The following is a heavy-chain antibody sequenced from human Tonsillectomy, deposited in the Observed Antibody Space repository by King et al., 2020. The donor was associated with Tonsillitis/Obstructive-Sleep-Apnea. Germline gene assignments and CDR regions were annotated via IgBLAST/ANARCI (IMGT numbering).Heavy chain of an antibody. D-gene: IGHD3-3*01. J-gene: IGHJ4*02. V-gene: IGHV3-23*04. CDR2: IVGGGDTT. CDR1: GFTFSSYA. Sequence: VQLVESGGGLILPGGSLRISCAASGFTFSSYAMSWVRQAPGKGMEWVSAIVGGGDTTYYADSVKGRFTISRENSKNTLHLQMNSLSAEDTAVYYCAKAPADDFWSGRPTIYFASWGQGSLVIVSS. CDR3: AKAPADDFWSGRPTIYFAS.